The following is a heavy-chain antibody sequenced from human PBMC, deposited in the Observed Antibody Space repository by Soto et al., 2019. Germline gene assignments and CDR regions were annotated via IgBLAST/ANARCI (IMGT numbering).Heavy chain of an antibody. CDR1: GFTFNNAW. V-gene: IGHV3-15*07. J-gene: IGHJ4*02. CDR3: TMYPGPPITMIVGGQDS. Sequence: PGGSLRLSCAASGFTFNNAWMNWVRQAPGKGLEWVGRIKSRTDGGITNYAAPVKGRFTISRDDSKNTLYLQMNSLKTEDTAVNYCTMYPGPPITMIVGGQDSWGQGTLVTVSS. D-gene: IGHD3-22*01. CDR2: IKSRTDGGIT.